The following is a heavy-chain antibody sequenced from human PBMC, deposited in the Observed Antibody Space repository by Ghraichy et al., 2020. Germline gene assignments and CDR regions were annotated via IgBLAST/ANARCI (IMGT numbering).Heavy chain of an antibody. CDR3: ARNGPGTVYYYYYMDV. J-gene: IGHJ6*03. CDR1: GGSFSGDY. V-gene: IGHV4-34*01. CDR2: VDHSGST. Sequence: SETLSLTCAVYGGSFSGDYWTWIRQPPGKGLEWIGEVDHSGSTNYNPSLKSRVTISVDTSKNQFSLNLRSLSAADTAVYYCARNGPGTVYYYYYMDVWGKGTTVTVSS. D-gene: IGHD1-26*01.